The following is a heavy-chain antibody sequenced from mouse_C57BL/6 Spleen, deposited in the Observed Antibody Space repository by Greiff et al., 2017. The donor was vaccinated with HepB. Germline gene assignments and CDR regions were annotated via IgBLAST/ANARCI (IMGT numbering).Heavy chain of an antibody. CDR3: ARHQFITTVVAPLDY. CDR1: GFTFSSYG. D-gene: IGHD1-1*01. CDR2: ISSGGSYT. Sequence: EVKLVESGGDLVKPGGSLKLSCAASGFTFSSYGMSWVRQTPDKRLEWVATISSGGSYTYYPDSVKGRFTISRDNAKNTLYLQMSSLKSEDTAMYYCARHQFITTVVAPLDYWGQGTTLTVSS. J-gene: IGHJ2*01. V-gene: IGHV5-6*01.